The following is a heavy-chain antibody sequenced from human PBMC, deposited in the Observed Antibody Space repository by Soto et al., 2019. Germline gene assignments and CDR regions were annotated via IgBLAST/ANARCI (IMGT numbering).Heavy chain of an antibody. CDR2: ISPHKGDT. CDR1: GYTFSSIG. D-gene: IGHD3-10*01. CDR3: ARDLDGSGSYYTNY. Sequence: ASVKVSCKTSGYTFSSIGISWVRQAPGQGLEWMGWISPHKGDTYYAQRLQGRVTMTTDTSTSTAYMELRSLRSDDTAVYFCARDLDGSGSYYTNYWGQGTRVTVSS. V-gene: IGHV1-18*01. J-gene: IGHJ4*02.